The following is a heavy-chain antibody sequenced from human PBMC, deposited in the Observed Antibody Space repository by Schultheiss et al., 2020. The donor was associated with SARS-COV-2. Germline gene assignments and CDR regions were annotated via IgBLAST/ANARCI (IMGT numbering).Heavy chain of an antibody. J-gene: IGHJ4*02. CDR2: IISSSSYI. V-gene: IGHV3-21*01. CDR3: ARDQDSSSWYSIY. CDR1: GFTFSSYS. D-gene: IGHD6-13*01. Sequence: GGSLRLSCAASGFTFSSYSMNWVRQAPGKGLEWVSSIISSSSYIYYADSVKGRFTISRDNAKNSLYLQMNSLRAEDTAVYYCARDQDSSSWYSIYWGQGTLVTVSS.